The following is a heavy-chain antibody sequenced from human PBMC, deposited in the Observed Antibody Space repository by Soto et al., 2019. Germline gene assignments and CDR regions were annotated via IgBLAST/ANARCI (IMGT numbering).Heavy chain of an antibody. CDR2: IVVGSGNT. Sequence: SVKVSCTASGVTFTSSAMQWVRQARGQRLEWIGWIVVGSGNTNYAQKFQERVTITRDMSTSTAYMELSSLRSEDTAVYYCAADRVDYDFWSGYYPSWGQGTLVTVSS. D-gene: IGHD3-3*01. J-gene: IGHJ5*02. V-gene: IGHV1-58*02. CDR1: GVTFTSSA. CDR3: AADRVDYDFWSGYYPS.